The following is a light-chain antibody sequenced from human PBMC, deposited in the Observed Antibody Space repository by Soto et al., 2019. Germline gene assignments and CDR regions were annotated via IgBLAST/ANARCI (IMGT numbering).Light chain of an antibody. Sequence: DIQMTQSPSTLPASVGDRVTIACRASQSIRSWLAWYQQKPGKAPKLLIYDASSLESGVPPRFSGSESGTEFTLTISSLQPDDLATYYCHQYNTYPYAFGPGANLEIK. CDR2: DAS. CDR1: QSIRSW. CDR3: HQYNTYPYA. J-gene: IGKJ2*01. V-gene: IGKV1-5*01.